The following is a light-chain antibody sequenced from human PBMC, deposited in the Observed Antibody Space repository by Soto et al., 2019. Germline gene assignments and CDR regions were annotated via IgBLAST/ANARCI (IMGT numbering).Light chain of an antibody. CDR2: GAS. J-gene: IGKJ2*01. CDR1: QSVSSN. V-gene: IGKV3-15*01. Sequence: EIVMTQSPATLSVSPGERATLSCRASQSVSSNLAWYQQRPGQAPRLLIYGASTRATGIPARFSGSGSGAEFTLTISNLQSEDFAVYYCQQYNKWPPAYTFGQGTKLEIK. CDR3: QQYNKWPPAYT.